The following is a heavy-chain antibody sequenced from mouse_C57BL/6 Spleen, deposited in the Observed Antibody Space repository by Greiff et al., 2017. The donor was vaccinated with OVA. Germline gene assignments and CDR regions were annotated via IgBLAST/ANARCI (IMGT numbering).Heavy chain of an antibody. V-gene: IGHV1-64*01. CDR1: GYTFTSYW. CDR3: ARELGRDWYFDV. J-gene: IGHJ1*03. CDR2: IHPNSGST. D-gene: IGHD4-1*01. Sequence: VQLQQPGAELVKPGASVKLSCKASGYTFTSYWMHWVKQRPGQGLEWIGMIHPNSGSTNYNEKFKSKATLTVDKSSSTAYMQLSSLTSEDSAVYYCARELGRDWYFDVWGTGTTVTVSS.